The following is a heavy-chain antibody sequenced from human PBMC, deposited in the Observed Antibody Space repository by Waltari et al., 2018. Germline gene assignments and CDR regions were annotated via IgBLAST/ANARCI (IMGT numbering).Heavy chain of an antibody. CDR3: VRDAPSSWTLFDY. J-gene: IGHJ4*02. D-gene: IGHD6-13*01. V-gene: IGHV6-1*01. CDR2: TYYKSKWYF. Sequence: QVQLQQSGPGLVKPSQTLSLTCAISGDSVSGKNTAWNWLRQSPSRGLEWLGRTYYKSKWYFDYAVYVKSRIIISPDTSKNQFSLQLKTVTPEDTAVHYCVRDAPSSWTLFDYWGPGSLVTVSS. CDR1: GDSVSGKNTA.